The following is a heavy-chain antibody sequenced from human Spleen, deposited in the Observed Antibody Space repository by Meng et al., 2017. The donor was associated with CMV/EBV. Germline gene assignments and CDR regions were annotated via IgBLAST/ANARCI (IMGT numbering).Heavy chain of an antibody. CDR2: IRNKPNGYTT. D-gene: IGHD3-3*01. Sequence: GESLKISCAASGFTFSDHYMDWVRQAPGKGLEWVGRIRNKPNGYTTFYAASVKGRFTISRDDSQNSLYLQMNSLRAEDTAIYYCAKNPRDFWSGYYYDKWGPGTLVTVSS. J-gene: IGHJ4*02. CDR3: AKNPRDFWSGYYYDK. CDR1: GFTFSDHY. V-gene: IGHV3-72*01.